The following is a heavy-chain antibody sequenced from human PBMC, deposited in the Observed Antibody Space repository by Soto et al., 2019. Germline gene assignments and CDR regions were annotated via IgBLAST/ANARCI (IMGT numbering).Heavy chain of an antibody. CDR2: IYSGGST. J-gene: IGHJ4*02. CDR3: ARASNTRLFRFDY. V-gene: IGHV3-53*04. D-gene: IGHD3-3*01. Sequence: GGSLRLSCAASGFTVSSNYMSWVRQAPGKGLEWVSVIYSGGSTYYADSVKGRFTISRHNSKNTLYLQMNSLRAEDTAVYYCARASNTRLFRFDYWGQGTLVTVSS. CDR1: GFTVSSNY.